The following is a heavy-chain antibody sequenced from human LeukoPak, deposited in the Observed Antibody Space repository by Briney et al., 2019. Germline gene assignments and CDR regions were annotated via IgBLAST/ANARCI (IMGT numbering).Heavy chain of an antibody. D-gene: IGHD3-10*01. J-gene: IGHJ4*02. CDR1: GYTFTSYG. CDR3: ATGGRETLWSKPFDY. V-gene: IGHV1-18*01. CDR2: ISAYNGNT. Sequence: ASVKVSCKASGYTFTSYGISWVRQAPGQGLEWMGWISAYNGNTNYAQKFQGRVTMTEDTSTDTAYMELSSLRSEDTAVYYCATGGRETLWSKPFDYWGQGTLVTVSS.